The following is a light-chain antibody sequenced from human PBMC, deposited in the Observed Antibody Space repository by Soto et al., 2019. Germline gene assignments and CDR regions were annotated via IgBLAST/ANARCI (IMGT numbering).Light chain of an antibody. V-gene: IGKV1-27*01. CDR2: AAS. J-gene: IGKJ4*01. CDR1: QGINNY. CDR3: QKYNSAPLT. Sequence: DIQMTQSPSSLSASVGDRVTITCRASQGINNYLAWYQQRPGKVPKPLIYAASTLHSGVPSRFSGSGSGTDFTLTISGLQPEDVATYYCQKYNSAPLTFGGGTQVEIK.